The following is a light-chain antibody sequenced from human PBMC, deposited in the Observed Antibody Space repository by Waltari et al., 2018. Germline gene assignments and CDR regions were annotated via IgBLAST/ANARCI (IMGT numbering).Light chain of an antibody. CDR1: SGDIGNYKF. CDR2: DVS. Sequence: QSALTQPASVSGSPGQSITISCTGTSGDIGNYKFVSWYQQEPGRAPKRIVYDVSQRPSGVSNRFSGSKSGNTASLTISGLQAEDEADYYCSSYTTTSSWVFGGGTKLTVL. J-gene: IGLJ3*02. CDR3: SSYTTTSSWV. V-gene: IGLV2-14*01.